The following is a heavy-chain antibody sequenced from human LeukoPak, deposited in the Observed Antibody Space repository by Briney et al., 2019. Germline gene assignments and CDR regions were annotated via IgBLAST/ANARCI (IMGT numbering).Heavy chain of an antibody. V-gene: IGHV1-69*13. CDR2: IIPIFGTA. Sequence: GASVKVSCKASGYTFTRYYMHWVRQAPGQGLEWMGGIIPIFGTANYAQKFQGRVTITADESTSTAYMELSSLRSEDTAVYYCASLLYGTTDYWGQGTLVTVSS. D-gene: IGHD1-7*01. CDR1: GYTFTRYY. J-gene: IGHJ4*02. CDR3: ASLLYGTTDY.